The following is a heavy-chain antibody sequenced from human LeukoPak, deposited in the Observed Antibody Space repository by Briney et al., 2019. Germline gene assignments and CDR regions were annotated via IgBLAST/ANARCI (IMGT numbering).Heavy chain of an antibody. CDR3: ARGLLNPPGYYYYYMDV. J-gene: IGHJ6*03. V-gene: IGHV1-69*13. Sequence: ASVKVSCKASGGTFSSYAISWVRQAPGQGLEWMGGIIPIFGTANYAQKFQGRVTITADESTSTAYMELSSLRSEDTAVYYCARGLLNPPGYYYYYMDVWGKGTTVTISS. CDR2: IIPIFGTA. D-gene: IGHD5-18*01. CDR1: GGTFSSYA.